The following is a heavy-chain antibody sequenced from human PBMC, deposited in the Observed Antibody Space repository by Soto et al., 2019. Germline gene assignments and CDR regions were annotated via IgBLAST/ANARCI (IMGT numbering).Heavy chain of an antibody. CDR3: ARDLTAAAS. CDR1: GYSFTKYY. CDR2: ITPLPTSGRT. V-gene: IGHV1-46*01. J-gene: IGHJ4*02. D-gene: IGHD6-13*01. Sequence: QVQLVQSGAEVKKPGASVKVSCKAAGYSFTKYYIHWGRQAPGQGLEWLAIITPLPTSGRTNYAQKFQGRVTVTRDTSTSTVYMELSSLTSEDTAIYYCARDLTAAASGAQGTLVTVSS.